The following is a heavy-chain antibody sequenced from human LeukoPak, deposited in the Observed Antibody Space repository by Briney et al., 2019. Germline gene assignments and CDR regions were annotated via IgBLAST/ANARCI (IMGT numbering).Heavy chain of an antibody. D-gene: IGHD2-21*02. CDR2: IDNNGRDT. J-gene: IGHJ3*02. V-gene: IGHV3-74*01. CDR3: ARGGGDHAFDI. CDR1: GFTFSSYW. Sequence: GGSLRLSCAASGFTFSSYWMHWGRHSPEKGLVWVSRIDNNGRDTIYADSVKGRFTISRDNTRNTLHLQLGSLRVEDTAIYYCARGGGDHAFDIWGQGTMVTVSS.